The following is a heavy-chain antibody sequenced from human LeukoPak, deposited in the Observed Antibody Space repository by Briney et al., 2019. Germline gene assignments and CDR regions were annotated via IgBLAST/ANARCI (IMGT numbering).Heavy chain of an antibody. CDR3: AKEIDGVPGKPLNWFDP. V-gene: IGHV3-23*01. CDR1: GFTFSRYA. Sequence: GGSLRLSCAASGFTFSRYAMSWVRQAPGKGLEWVSAISSTGIGTYYADSVKGRFTISRDNSKNTLYLQMNSLRAEDTAVYYCAKEIDGVPGKPLNWFDPWGQGTLVTVSS. J-gene: IGHJ5*02. D-gene: IGHD4-23*01. CDR2: ISSTGIGT.